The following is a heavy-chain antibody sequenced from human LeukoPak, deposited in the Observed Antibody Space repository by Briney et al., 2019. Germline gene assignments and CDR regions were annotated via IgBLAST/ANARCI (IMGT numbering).Heavy chain of an antibody. CDR1: GFTFSSYW. D-gene: IGHD3-10*01. CDR3: ARASPGAWFGELPYYYYYMDV. V-gene: IGHV3-21*01. J-gene: IGHJ6*03. Sequence: KPGGSLRLSCTGSGFTFSSYWMHWVRQVPGKGLVWVSAISGSGGSTYYADSVKGRFTISRDNAKNSLYLQMNSLRAEDTAVYYCARASPGAWFGELPYYYYYMDVWGKGTTVTISS. CDR2: ISGSGGST.